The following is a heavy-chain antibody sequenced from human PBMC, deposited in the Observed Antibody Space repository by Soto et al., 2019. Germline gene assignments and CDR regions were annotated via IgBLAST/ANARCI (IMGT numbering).Heavy chain of an antibody. CDR2: ISAYNGNT. J-gene: IGHJ5*02. D-gene: IGHD6-13*01. CDR1: GYTFTSYG. Sequence: ASVKVSFKASGYTFTSYGISWVRQAPGQGLEWMGWISAYNGNTNYAQKLQGRVTMTTDTSTSTAYMELRSLRSDDTAVYYCARDEEQLARGWFDPWGQGTLVTVSS. V-gene: IGHV1-18*04. CDR3: ARDEEQLARGWFDP.